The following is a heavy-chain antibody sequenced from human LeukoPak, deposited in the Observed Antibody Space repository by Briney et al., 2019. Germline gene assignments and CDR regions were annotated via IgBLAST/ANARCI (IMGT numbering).Heavy chain of an antibody. CDR3: ARHVIFSGGYSYWCDP. CDR2: IYNSNTT. D-gene: IGHD1-26*01. CDR1: GGSLSNYN. J-gene: IGHJ5*02. Sequence: SETLSFTCTVSGGSLSNYNWGWNRPRQGLEREWIAFIYNSNTTNFKTSHRSRTTITLNTSKNRCPVSLTSVTAPDTAVYHCARHVIFSGGYSYWCDPWGVGTLVSVS. V-gene: IGHV4-59*08.